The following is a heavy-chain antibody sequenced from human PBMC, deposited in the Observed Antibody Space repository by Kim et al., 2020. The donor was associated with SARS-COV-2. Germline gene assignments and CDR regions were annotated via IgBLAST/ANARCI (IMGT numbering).Heavy chain of an antibody. J-gene: IGHJ3*02. Sequence: ASVKVSCKASGFTLTSYYVNWVRQAPGQGLEWMGIINPSGAGTRYAQKFQGRVTLTSDTSTSTLYMELSSLSSDDTAMYYCARDMAAMSTRDAFDIWGPGTMVIVSS. CDR2: INPSGAGT. D-gene: IGHD6-25*01. CDR3: ARDMAAMSTRDAFDI. V-gene: IGHV1-46*01. CDR1: GFTLTSYY.